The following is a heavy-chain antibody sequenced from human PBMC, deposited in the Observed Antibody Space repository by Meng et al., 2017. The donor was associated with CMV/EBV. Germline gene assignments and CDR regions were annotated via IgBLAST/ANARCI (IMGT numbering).Heavy chain of an antibody. D-gene: IGHD5-18*01. CDR2: FVVIVVAT. V-gene: IGHV3-43*01. Sequence: TLPWFLQAPGRVWKWSFFFVVIVVATSYATSVTARFPFSGHNTKNSLYLQMNSLRTEDTALYYCAKDINSHLPGSRGYSYGAPDYWGQGTLVTVSS. CDR1: T. J-gene: IGHJ4*02. CDR3: AKDINSHLPGSRGYSYGAPDY.